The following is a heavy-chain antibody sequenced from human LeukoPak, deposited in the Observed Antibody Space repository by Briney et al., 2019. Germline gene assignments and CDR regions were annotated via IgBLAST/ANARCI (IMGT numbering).Heavy chain of an antibody. D-gene: IGHD1-20*01. CDR2: IIPILGIA. V-gene: IGHV1-69*02. J-gene: IGHJ6*02. CDR1: GGTFSSYT. CDR3: AGAAYNWNDYYYYGMDV. Sequence: SVKVSCKASGGTFSSYTISWVRQAPGQGIEWMGRIIPILGIANYAQKFQGRVTITADKSTSTAYMELSSLRSEDTAVYYCAGAAYNWNDYYYYGMDVWGQGTTVTVSS.